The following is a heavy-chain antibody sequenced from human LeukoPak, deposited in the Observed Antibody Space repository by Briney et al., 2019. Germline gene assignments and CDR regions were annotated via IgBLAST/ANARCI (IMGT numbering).Heavy chain of an antibody. J-gene: IGHJ3*02. CDR2: ISSRGSNI. V-gene: IGHV3-48*03. CDR1: RFTFSSYE. D-gene: IGHD4-17*01. Sequence: GGSLRLSCAATRFTFSSYEMNWVRQAPGKGLEWVSYISSRGSNIYYADSVKGRFTISRDNAKNSLYLQMNSLRAEDTAVYYCARRGGDKDAFDIWDQGTMVTVSS. CDR3: ARRGGDKDAFDI.